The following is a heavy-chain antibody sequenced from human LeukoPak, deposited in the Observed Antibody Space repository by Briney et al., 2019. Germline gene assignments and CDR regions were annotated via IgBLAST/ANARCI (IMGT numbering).Heavy chain of an antibody. CDR1: GFTFSSYW. CDR2: IKSDGST. V-gene: IGHV3-74*01. Sequence: QAGGSLRLSCAASGFTFSSYWMHWVRQAPGKGLVWVSRIKSDGSTNYADSVKGRFTISRDNAKNTVSLQMNSLRAEDTAVYYCAKLDDYSNYRPLDYWGQGTLVTVSS. J-gene: IGHJ4*02. D-gene: IGHD4-11*01. CDR3: AKLDDYSNYRPLDY.